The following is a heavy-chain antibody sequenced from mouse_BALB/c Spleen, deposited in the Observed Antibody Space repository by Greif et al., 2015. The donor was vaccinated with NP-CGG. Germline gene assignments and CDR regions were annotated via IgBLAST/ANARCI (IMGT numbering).Heavy chain of an antibody. CDR2: ISSGGGST. D-gene: IGHD2-1*01. J-gene: IGHJ3*01. V-gene: IGHV5-12-1*01. CDR1: GFAFSSYD. Sequence: EVQGVESGGGLVKPGGSLKLSCAASGFAFSSYDMSWVRQTPEKRLEWVAYISSGGGSTYYPDTVKGRFTISRDNAKNTLYLQMSSLKSEDTAMYYCARQRDYGNYPAWFAYWGQGTLVTVSA. CDR3: ARQRDYGNYPAWFAY.